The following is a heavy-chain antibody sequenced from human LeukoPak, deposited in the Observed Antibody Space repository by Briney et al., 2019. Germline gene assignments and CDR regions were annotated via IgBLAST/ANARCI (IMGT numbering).Heavy chain of an antibody. CDR1: GFTFSSYS. V-gene: IGHV3-20*01. CDR2: IDWNGGST. D-gene: IGHD1-1*01. Sequence: PGGSLRLSCAASGFTFSSYSMNWVRQAPGKGLEWVSGIDWNGGSTGYADSVKGRFTISRDNAKNSLYLQMNSLRAEDTALYHCARARGYNWNTFLYYYMDVWGKGTTVTISS. J-gene: IGHJ6*03. CDR3: ARARGYNWNTFLYYYMDV.